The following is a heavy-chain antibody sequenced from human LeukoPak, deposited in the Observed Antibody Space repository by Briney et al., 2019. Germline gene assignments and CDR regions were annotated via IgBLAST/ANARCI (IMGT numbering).Heavy chain of an antibody. D-gene: IGHD2-15*01. Sequence: PSETLSLTCTVSGGSISSGSYYWSWIRQPAGKGPEWIGRIYTSGSTNYNPSLKSRVTISVDTSKNQFSLKLSSVTAADTAVYYCARDQRYCSGGSCLYYYYMDVWGKGTTATVSS. CDR3: ARDQRYCSGGSCLYYYYMDV. CDR2: IYTSGST. V-gene: IGHV4-61*02. J-gene: IGHJ6*03. CDR1: GGSISSGSYY.